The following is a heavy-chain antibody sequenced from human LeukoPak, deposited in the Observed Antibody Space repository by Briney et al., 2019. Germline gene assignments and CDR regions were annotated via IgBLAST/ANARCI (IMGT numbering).Heavy chain of an antibody. V-gene: IGHV3-48*03. J-gene: IGHJ6*02. D-gene: IGHD3-22*01. CDR3: VQWSSGSYDRKDYYYYGMDV. CDR1: GFTFSSYE. CDR2: ISSSGSTI. Sequence: GGSLRLSCAASGFTFSSYEMNWVRQAPGKGLEWVSYISSSGSTIYYADSVKGRFTISRDNAENSLYLQMNSLRAEDTAVYYCVQWSSGSYDRKDYYYYGMDVWGQGTTVTVSS.